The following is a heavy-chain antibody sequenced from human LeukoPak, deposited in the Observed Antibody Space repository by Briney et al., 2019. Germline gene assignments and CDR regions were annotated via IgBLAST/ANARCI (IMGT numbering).Heavy chain of an antibody. CDR1: GFTFSGYS. CDR3: ASDLVGWPVRSPFDY. V-gene: IGHV3-21*06. D-gene: IGHD6-19*01. CDR2: FGTRSTSI. J-gene: IGHJ4*02. Sequence: NTGGSLRLSCTASGFTFSGYSMNWIRQAPGKGLEWVSPFGTRSTSIYHAGSVKGRFAISRDNAKNTLYLQMNSLRAEDTAVYYCASDLVGWPVRSPFDYWGQGTLVTVSS.